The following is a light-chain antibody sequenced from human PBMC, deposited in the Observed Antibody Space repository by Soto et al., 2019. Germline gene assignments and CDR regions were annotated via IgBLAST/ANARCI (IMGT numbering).Light chain of an antibody. CDR2: GNN. CDR3: QSYGSSLSGFV. CDR1: SSNIGAGFD. V-gene: IGLV1-40*01. Sequence: QSALTQPPSVSGAPGQRVTISCTGASSNIGAGFDVHWYQLLPGTAPKLLISGNNNRPSGVPDRFSGSKSGTSASLAITGLQAEDEADYYCQSYGSSLSGFVFGTGTKVTVL. J-gene: IGLJ1*01.